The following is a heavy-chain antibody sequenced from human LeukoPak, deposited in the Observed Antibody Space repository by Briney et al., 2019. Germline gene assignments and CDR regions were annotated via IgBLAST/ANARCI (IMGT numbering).Heavy chain of an antibody. J-gene: IGHJ6*03. V-gene: IGHV3-48*03. Sequence: GGSLRLSCAASGFTFSSYEMNWVRQAPGKGLEGVSYISSSGSTIYYADSVKGRFTISRDNAKNSLYLQMNSLRAEDTAVYYCARGEVVANADYYYYYMDVWGKGTTVTVSS. CDR1: GFTFSSYE. CDR2: ISSSGSTI. D-gene: IGHD2-15*01. CDR3: ARGEVVANADYYYYYMDV.